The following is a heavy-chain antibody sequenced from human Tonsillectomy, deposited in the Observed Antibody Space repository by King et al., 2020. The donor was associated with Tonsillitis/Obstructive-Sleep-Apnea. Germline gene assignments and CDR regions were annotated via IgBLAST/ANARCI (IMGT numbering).Heavy chain of an antibody. J-gene: IGHJ3*02. CDR2: ISSNGGTT. V-gene: IGHV3-64D*06. Sequence: QLVQSGGGLVQPGGSLRLSCSASGFIFNSYAMHWVRQAPGKGLAYVSGISSNGGTTYYADSVKGRFTISRDSSKNTLNFQMSSLRAEDTGVYYCVKDFKSVIPVLGGAFDIWGQGTMVAVSS. CDR3: VKDFKSVIPVLGGAFDI. D-gene: IGHD2-2*01. CDR1: GFIFNSYA.